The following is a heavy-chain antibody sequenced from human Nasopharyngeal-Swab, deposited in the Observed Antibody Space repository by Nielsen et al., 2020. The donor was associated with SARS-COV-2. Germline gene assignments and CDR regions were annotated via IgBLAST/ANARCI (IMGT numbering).Heavy chain of an antibody. V-gene: IGHV3-21*01. Sequence: GESLRISCAASGFTFSSYTMNWVRQAPGKGLVWVASTNAAGTYAHYADSVKGRFTISRENAKNSLYLQMNSLGAEDTAVYYCLRGDNRDVWGQGTMVTVSS. CDR1: GFTFSSYT. CDR3: LRGDNRDV. CDR2: TNAAGTYA. D-gene: IGHD3-22*01. J-gene: IGHJ3*01.